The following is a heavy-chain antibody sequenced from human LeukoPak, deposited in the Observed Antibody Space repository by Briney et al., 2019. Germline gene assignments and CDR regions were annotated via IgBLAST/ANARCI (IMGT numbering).Heavy chain of an antibody. CDR2: IYYTEST. CDR1: GGSISSSSYY. Sequence: SETLSLTCTVSGGSISSSSYYWGWIRQPPGKGLEWIGSIYYTESTYYNPSLKSRVTISGDTSKNQFPLKLSSVTAADTAVYYCARPCGRFSEGDDAFDIWGQGTMVTVSS. V-gene: IGHV4-39*01. J-gene: IGHJ3*02. CDR3: ARPCGRFSEGDDAFDI. D-gene: IGHD3-3*01.